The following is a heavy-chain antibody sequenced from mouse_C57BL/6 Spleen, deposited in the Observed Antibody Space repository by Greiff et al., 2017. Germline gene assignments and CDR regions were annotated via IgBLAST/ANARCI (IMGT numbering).Heavy chain of an antibody. J-gene: IGHJ2*01. CDR2: ISYDGSN. CDR3: ASGGYYGSSYVRVY. D-gene: IGHD1-1*01. CDR1: GYSITSGYY. V-gene: IGHV3-6*01. Sequence: EVKLVESGPGLVKPSQSLSLTCSVTGYSITSGYYWNWLRQFPGNKLEWMGYISYDGSNNYNPSLKNRISITRDTSKNQFFLKLNSVTTEDTATYYCASGGYYGSSYVRVYWGQGTTLTVSS.